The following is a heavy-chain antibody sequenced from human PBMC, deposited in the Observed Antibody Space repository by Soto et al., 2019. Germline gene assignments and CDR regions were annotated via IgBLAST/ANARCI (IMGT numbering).Heavy chain of an antibody. J-gene: IGHJ4*02. CDR2: ISYDGSNK. D-gene: IGHD3-16*01. CDR1: GFTFSSYG. V-gene: IGHV3-30*18. CDR3: AKDLGDGGDY. Sequence: QVQLVESGGGVVQPGRSLRLSCAASGFTFSSYGMHWVRQAPGKGLEWVAVISYDGSNKYYADSVKGRFTISRDNSKNKLYLQMNSLRAEDTAVYYCAKDLGDGGDYWGQGTLVTVSS.